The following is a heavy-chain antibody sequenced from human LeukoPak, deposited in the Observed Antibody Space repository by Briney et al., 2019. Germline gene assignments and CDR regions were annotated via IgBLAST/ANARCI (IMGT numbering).Heavy chain of an antibody. V-gene: IGHV4-34*01. CDR1: GGSFSGYY. Sequence: SETLSLTCAVYGGSFSGYYWSWIRQPPGKGLEWIGEINHSGSTNYNPSLKSRVTISVDTSKNQFSLKLSSVTAADTAVYYCARSISYHYYYYMDVWGKGTTVTVSS. CDR3: ARSISYHYYYYMDV. CDR2: INHSGST. J-gene: IGHJ6*03.